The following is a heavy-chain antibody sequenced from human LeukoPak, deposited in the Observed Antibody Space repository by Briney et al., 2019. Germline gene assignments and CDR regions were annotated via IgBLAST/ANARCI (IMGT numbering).Heavy chain of an antibody. CDR2: IYPGDSDT. V-gene: IGHV5-51*01. CDR1: GYRFISYW. CDR3: ARQSSTGSGQDAFDI. Sequence: GESLKISCKGSGYRFISYWIAWVRRMPGKGLEWMGIIYPGDSDTRYSPSFQGQVTISADKSISTAYLQWSSLKASDTAMYYCARQSSTGSGQDAFDIWGQGTMVTVSS. D-gene: IGHD3-10*01. J-gene: IGHJ3*02.